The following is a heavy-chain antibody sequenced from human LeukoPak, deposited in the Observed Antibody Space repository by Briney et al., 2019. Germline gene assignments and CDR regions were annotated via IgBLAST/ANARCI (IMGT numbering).Heavy chain of an antibody. J-gene: IGHJ4*02. Sequence: NPSETLSLTCAVYGGSFSGYYWSWIRQPPGKGLEWIGEINHSGSTNYNPSLKSRVTMSVDTSKNQFSLKLSSVAPADSAVYYWARHGYAYRGVDYWGKGALVTVSS. CDR1: GGSFSGYY. CDR3: ARHGYAYRGVDY. V-gene: IGHV4-34*01. CDR2: INHSGST. D-gene: IGHD5-12*01.